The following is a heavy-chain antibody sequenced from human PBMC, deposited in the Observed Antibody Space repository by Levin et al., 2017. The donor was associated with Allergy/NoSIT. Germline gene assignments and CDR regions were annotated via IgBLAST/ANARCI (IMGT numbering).Heavy chain of an antibody. CDR2: IYYSGST. J-gene: IGHJ3*02. CDR3: ARGATITPLDAFDI. CDR1: GGSISSYY. V-gene: IGHV4-59*01. D-gene: IGHD5-24*01. Sequence: SETLSLTCTVSGGSISSYYWSWIRQPPGKGLEWIGYIYYSGSTNYNPSLKSRVTISVDTSKNQFSLKLSSVTAADTAVYYCARGATITPLDAFDIWGQGTMVTVSS.